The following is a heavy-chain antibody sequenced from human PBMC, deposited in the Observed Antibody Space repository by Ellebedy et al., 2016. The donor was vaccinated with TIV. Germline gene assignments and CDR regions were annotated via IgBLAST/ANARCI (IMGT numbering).Heavy chain of an antibody. CDR3: ARGSSSWYLRNFDY. Sequence: GESLKISXATSGFIFNTFWMSWVRQAPGKGLECVASIKQDGSEKSYVDSVRGRFSISRDNAKNSLYLQMNSLRAEDTAVYYCARGSSSWYLRNFDYWGQGTLVTVSS. CDR2: IKQDGSEK. CDR1: GFIFNTFW. D-gene: IGHD6-13*01. V-gene: IGHV3-7*01. J-gene: IGHJ4*02.